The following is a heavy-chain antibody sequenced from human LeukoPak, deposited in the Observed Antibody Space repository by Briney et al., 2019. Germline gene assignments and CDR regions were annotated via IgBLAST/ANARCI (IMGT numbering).Heavy chain of an antibody. Sequence: GGSLRLSCAASGFTFSTYWMHWVRQAPGEGLVWVSRIDSDDSIINYADSVKGRFTISRDNAKNTLYLQMNSLRDGETAVYYCARDDDFWSDWGQGTLVTVSS. CDR1: GFTFSTYW. J-gene: IGHJ4*02. V-gene: IGHV3-74*01. CDR2: IDSDDSII. CDR3: ARDDDFWSD. D-gene: IGHD3-3*01.